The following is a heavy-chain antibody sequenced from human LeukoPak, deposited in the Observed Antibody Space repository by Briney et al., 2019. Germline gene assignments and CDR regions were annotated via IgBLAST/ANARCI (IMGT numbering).Heavy chain of an antibody. J-gene: IGHJ4*02. CDR3: ARDPCHGALDY. D-gene: IGHD2-2*01. CDR1: GFTFSNYW. V-gene: IGHV3-7*03. CDR2: IKQDGSEQ. Sequence: GGSLRLSCAASGFTFSNYWMSWVRQAPGKGLEWVANIKQDGSEQYYVDSVRGRFSISKDNAKNSLYLQMNSLRAGDTAVYYCARDPCHGALDYWGQGALVTVSS.